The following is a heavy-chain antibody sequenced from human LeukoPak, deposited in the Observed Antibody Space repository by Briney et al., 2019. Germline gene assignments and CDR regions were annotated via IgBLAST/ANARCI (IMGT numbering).Heavy chain of an antibody. CDR3: ARDLITMVRGASTYYYYYGMDV. J-gene: IGHJ6*02. V-gene: IGHV3-48*03. D-gene: IGHD3-10*01. CDR1: GFTFSSYE. Sequence: GGSLRLSCAASGFTFSSYEMNWVRQAPGKGLEWVSYISSSGSTIYYADSVKGRFTISRDNAKNSLYLQMNSLRAEDTAVYYCARDLITMVRGASTYYYYYGMDVWGQGTTVTDSS. CDR2: ISSSGSTI.